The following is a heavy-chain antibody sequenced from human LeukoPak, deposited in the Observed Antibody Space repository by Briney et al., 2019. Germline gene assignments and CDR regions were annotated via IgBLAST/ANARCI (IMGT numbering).Heavy chain of an antibody. CDR3: ARDLTSVTTFDC. V-gene: IGHV3-21*01. CDR1: GFTFSPYS. Sequence: GGSLRLSCAASGFTFSPYSMNWVRQAPGKGLEWVSSINSASTNIHYADSVKGRFTISRDNAKKSVYLQMNSLRVEDTAVYYCARDLTSVTTFDCWGQGALVTVSS. J-gene: IGHJ4*01. CDR2: INSASTNI. D-gene: IGHD4-17*01.